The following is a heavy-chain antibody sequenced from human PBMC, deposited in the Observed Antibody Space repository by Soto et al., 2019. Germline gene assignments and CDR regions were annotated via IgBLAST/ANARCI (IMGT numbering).Heavy chain of an antibody. Sequence: QVQLVQSGAEVKKPGSSVKVSCKASGGTFSSYAISWVRQAPGQGLEWMGGIIPIFGTANYAQKLQGRVTITADESTSTAYMELSSLRSEDTAVYYCAIERDGGSYSAFDIWGQGTMVTVSS. CDR3: AIERDGGSYSAFDI. CDR1: GGTFSSYA. V-gene: IGHV1-69*01. J-gene: IGHJ3*02. CDR2: IIPIFGTA. D-gene: IGHD1-26*01.